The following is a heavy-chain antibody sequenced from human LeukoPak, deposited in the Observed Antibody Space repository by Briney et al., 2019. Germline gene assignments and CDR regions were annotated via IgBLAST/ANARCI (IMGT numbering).Heavy chain of an antibody. V-gene: IGHV1-8*02. CDR1: GGTFSSYA. CDR2: MNPKTGRT. CDR3: VTGVPWD. D-gene: IGHD1-26*01. Sequence: ASVKVSCKASGGTFSSYAINWVRQAPGQGFEWMGWMNPKTGRTGFAQKFRGRFTMTRNISINTAYLEVTNLRFEDTALYYCVTGVPWDWGQGSLITASS. J-gene: IGHJ4*02.